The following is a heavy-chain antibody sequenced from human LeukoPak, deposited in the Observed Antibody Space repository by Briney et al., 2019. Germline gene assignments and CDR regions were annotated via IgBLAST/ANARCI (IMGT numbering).Heavy chain of an antibody. CDR3: AREGECSGGSCYPNDAFDI. CDR2: IYYSGST. V-gene: IGHV4-59*01. Sequence: SETLSLTCTVSGGSISSYYWSWIRQPPGKGLEWIGYIYYSGSTNYNPSLKSRVTISVDTSKNQFSLKLSSVTAADTAVYYCAREGECSGGSCYPNDAFDIWGQGIMVTVSS. J-gene: IGHJ3*02. CDR1: GGSISSYY. D-gene: IGHD2-15*01.